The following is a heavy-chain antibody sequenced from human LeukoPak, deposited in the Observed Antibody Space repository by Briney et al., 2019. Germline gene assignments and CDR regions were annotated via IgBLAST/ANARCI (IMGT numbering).Heavy chain of an antibody. CDR3: ARDWGYYDSSGYIAY. J-gene: IGHJ4*02. D-gene: IGHD3-22*01. CDR2: ISSSGSTI. CDR1: GFTFSDYY. Sequence: GGSLRLSCAASGFTFSDYYMSWIRQAPGKGLEWVSYISSSGSTIYYADSVKGRFTISRGNAKNSLYLQMNSLRAEDTAVYYCARDWGYYDSSGYIAYWGQGTLVTVSS. V-gene: IGHV3-11*01.